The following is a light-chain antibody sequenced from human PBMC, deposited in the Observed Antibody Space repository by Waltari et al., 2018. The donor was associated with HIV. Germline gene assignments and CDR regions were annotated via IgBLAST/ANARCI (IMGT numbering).Light chain of an antibody. Sequence: AVTQPASVSGLPGQSTTISCTGGDSDFGLYNFVSWYQQHSGKPPKLILYDGDSRASGVSARFSGAISGNTASLTISGLRAEDEAHYYCASFTGDNTVMFGGGTEVTVL. CDR3: ASFTGDNTVM. V-gene: IGLV2-14*03. J-gene: IGLJ3*02. CDR2: DGD. CDR1: DSDFGLYNF.